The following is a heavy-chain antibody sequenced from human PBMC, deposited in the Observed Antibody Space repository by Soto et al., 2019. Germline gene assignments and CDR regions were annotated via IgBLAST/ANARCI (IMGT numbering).Heavy chain of an antibody. V-gene: IGHV3-23*01. Sequence: ELQLLESGGDLVQPWGSLRLYCSSSGFSFNNYVMNLVRQASGKGLEWVSTVSPTGDSTFYAYSVKGRFTISRDNYNNTLVLQINSLRAEGLDVFYCARKAIPASTKCGALDVWGEGTPITDSS. CDR2: VSPTGDST. J-gene: IGHJ3*01. CDR1: GFSFNNYV. D-gene: IGHD2-2*02. CDR3: ARKAIPASTKCGALDV.